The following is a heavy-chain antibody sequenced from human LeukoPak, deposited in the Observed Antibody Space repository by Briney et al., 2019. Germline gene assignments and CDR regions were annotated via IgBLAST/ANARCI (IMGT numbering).Heavy chain of an antibody. J-gene: IGHJ4*02. CDR2: ISSNGGST. Sequence: GGSLRLSCAASGFTFSSYAMHWVRQAPGKGLEYVSAISSNGGSTYYADSVKGRFTISRDNSKNTLYLQVGSLRAEDMAVYYCARDSGIPGEYYFDYWGQGTLVTSPQ. D-gene: IGHD3-10*01. V-gene: IGHV3-64*02. CDR1: GFTFSSYA. CDR3: ARDSGIPGEYYFDY.